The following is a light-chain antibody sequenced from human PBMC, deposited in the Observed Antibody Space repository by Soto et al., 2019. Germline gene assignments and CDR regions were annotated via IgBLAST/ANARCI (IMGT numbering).Light chain of an antibody. V-gene: IGLV2-14*03. CDR2: DVT. CDR3: CSYARSVTYV. Sequence: QSALNQPASVSGSPGQSITISCTGSSNDIGGFNYVSWYQQFPGKAPKLIIYDVTNRPSGVSDRFSGSKSGNAAYLTISGLQAEDEADYYCCSYARSVTYVFGAGTKVTV. CDR1: SNDIGGFNY. J-gene: IGLJ1*01.